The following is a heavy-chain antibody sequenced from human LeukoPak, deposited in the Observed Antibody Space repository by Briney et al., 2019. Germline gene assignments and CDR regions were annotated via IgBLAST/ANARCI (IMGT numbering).Heavy chain of an antibody. CDR1: GGSISSSSYY. V-gene: IGHV4-39*01. CDR3: ARHDTIFGVVIDY. Sequence: SETLSLTCTVSGGSISSSSYYWGWIRQPSGKGLEWIGSIYYSGSTYYNPSLKSRVTISVDTSKNQFSLKLSSVTAADTAVYYCARHDTIFGVVIDYWGQGTLVTVSS. J-gene: IGHJ4*02. D-gene: IGHD3-3*01. CDR2: IYYSGST.